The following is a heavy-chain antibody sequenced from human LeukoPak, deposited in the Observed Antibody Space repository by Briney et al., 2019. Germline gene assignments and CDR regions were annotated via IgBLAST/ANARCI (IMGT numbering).Heavy chain of an antibody. CDR3: ARVRYSSGCYDY. V-gene: IGHV3-23*01. CDR1: GFTFSSYA. CDR2: ISGSGGST. D-gene: IGHD6-19*01. Sequence: GGSLRLSCAASGFTFSSYAMSWVRQAPGKGLEWVSAISGSGGSTYYADSVKGRFTISRDNAKNSLYLQMNSLRAEDTAVYYCARVRYSSGCYDYWGQGTLVTVSS. J-gene: IGHJ4*02.